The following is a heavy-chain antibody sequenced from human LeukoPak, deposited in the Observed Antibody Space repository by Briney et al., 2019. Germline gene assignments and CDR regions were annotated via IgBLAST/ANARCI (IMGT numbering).Heavy chain of an antibody. V-gene: IGHV3-15*07. J-gene: IGHJ4*02. CDR3: ATGRSDILTGYSN. D-gene: IGHD3-9*01. Sequence: PGGSLRLSCAVSGLTVNNAWMNWVRQAPGKGLEWVGRIKSRTDGGTTDYAAPVKGRFTISRDDPKNTLYLQMNSLKIEDTAVYFCATGRSDILTGYSNWGQGTLVTVSS. CDR1: GLTVNNAW. CDR2: IKSRTDGGTT.